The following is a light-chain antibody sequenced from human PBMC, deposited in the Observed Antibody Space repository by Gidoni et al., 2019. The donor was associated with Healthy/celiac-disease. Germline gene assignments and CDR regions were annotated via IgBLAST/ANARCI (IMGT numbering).Light chain of an antibody. Sequence: IQMTQSPSSVSASVGDRVPITWRAIQGSSSWLAWYQQKPGNAPKLLIYAASSLQSGVPSRFSGSGSGTDFTLTISSLQPEDFATYYCLQANSFLRGPLTFGGGTKVEIK. V-gene: IGKV1-12*01. CDR1: QGSSSW. CDR3: LQANSFLRGPLT. CDR2: AAS. J-gene: IGKJ4*01.